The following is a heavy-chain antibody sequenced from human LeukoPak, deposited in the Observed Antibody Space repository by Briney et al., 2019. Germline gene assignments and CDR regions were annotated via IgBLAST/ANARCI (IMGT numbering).Heavy chain of an antibody. J-gene: IGHJ4*02. V-gene: IGHV4-61*02. D-gene: IGHD3-16*02. CDR3: ARDTWGYSDY. CDR2: IYTSGST. Sequence: SETLSLTCTVSGGSISSGSYHWSWIRQPAGKGPEWIGRIYTSGSTNYNPSLKSRVTISVDTSKNQFSLKLSSVTAADTAVYYCARDTWGYSDYWGQGTLVTVSS. CDR1: GGSISSGSYH.